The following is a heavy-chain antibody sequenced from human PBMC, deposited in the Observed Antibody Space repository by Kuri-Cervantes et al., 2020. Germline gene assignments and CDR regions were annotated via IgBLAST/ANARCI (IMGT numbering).Heavy chain of an antibody. CDR3: AKEDYAMNY. CDR2: IWYDGSNK. Sequence: GGSLRLSCAASAFTFSSYGMHWVRQAPGKGLEWVAVIWYDGSNKYYADSVKGRFTISRDNSKNTLYLQMNSLRAEDTAVYYCAKEDYAMNYWGQGTLVTVSS. CDR1: AFTFSSYG. J-gene: IGHJ4*02. D-gene: IGHD3-16*01. V-gene: IGHV3-33*06.